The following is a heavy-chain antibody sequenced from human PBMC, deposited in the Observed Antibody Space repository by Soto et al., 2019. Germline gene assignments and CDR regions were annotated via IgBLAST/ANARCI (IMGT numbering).Heavy chain of an antibody. CDR3: ASTTSGSYFDDAFDI. CDR1: GGSISSGGYY. D-gene: IGHD1-26*01. CDR2: IYYSGST. V-gene: IGHV4-31*03. Sequence: QVQLQESGPGLVKPSQTLSLTCTVSGGSISSGGYYWSWIRQHPGKGLEWIGYIYYSGSTYYNPSLTSRVTISVDTSKNQFSLKLSSVTAADTAVYYCASTTSGSYFDDAFDIWGQGTMVTVSS. J-gene: IGHJ3*02.